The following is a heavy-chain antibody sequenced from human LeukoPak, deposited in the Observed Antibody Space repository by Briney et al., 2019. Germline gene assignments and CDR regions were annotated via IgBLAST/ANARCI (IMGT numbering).Heavy chain of an antibody. J-gene: IGHJ4*02. CDR1: GFTFSSYA. D-gene: IGHD1-26*01. Sequence: GRSLRLSCAASGFTFSSYAMHWVRQAPGKGLEWVAVISYDGSNKYYADSVKGRFTISKDNSKNTLYPQMNSLRAEDTAVYYCARDGVGATALDYWGQGTLVTVSS. CDR2: ISYDGSNK. V-gene: IGHV3-30*01. CDR3: ARDGVGATALDY.